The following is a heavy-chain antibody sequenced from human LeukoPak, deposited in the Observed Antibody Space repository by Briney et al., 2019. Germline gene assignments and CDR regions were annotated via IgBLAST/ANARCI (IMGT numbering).Heavy chain of an antibody. CDR3: ARELGYCSSTSCPTVFDY. CDR1: GGSISSSNW. Sequence: PSGTLSLTCAVSGGSISSSNWWSWVRQPPGKGLEWIGEIYHSGSTNYNPSLKSRVTISVDKSKNQFSLKLSSVTAADTAVYYCARELGYCSSTSCPTVFDYWGQGTLVTVSS. CDR2: IYHSGST. D-gene: IGHD2-2*01. V-gene: IGHV4-4*02. J-gene: IGHJ4*02.